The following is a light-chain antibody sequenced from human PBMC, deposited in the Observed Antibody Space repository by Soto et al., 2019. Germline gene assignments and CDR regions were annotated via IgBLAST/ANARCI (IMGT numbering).Light chain of an antibody. CDR2: GAS. CDR1: QSVSSN. V-gene: IGKV3-15*01. CDR3: QQYDASPIT. Sequence: EIVMTQSPATLSVSPGERATLSCRASQSVSSNLAWYQQKPGQAPRLLIYGASTRATRIPARFSGSGSGTEFTLTISSLQSEDFALYICQQYDASPITFGQGTRLEIK. J-gene: IGKJ5*01.